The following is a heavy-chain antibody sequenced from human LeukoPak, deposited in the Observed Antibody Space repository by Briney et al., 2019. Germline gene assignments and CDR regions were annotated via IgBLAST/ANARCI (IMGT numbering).Heavy chain of an antibody. CDR1: GGSFSGYY. CDR2: INHSGST. V-gene: IGHV4-34*01. D-gene: IGHD3-10*01. J-gene: IGHJ4*02. CDR3: ARTNALWFGEFLN. Sequence: SETLSLTCAVYGGSFSGYYWSWIRQPPGKGLEWIGEINHSGSTNYNPSLKSRVTISVDTSKNQFSLKLSSVTAADTAVYYCARTNALWFGEFLNWGQGTLVTVSS.